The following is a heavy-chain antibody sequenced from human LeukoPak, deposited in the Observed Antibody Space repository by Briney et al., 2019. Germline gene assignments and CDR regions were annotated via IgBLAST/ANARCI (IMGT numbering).Heavy chain of an antibody. CDR3: ARDTAMDGGVYYYMDV. Sequence: GASVKVSCKASGYTFTSHYMHWVRQAPGQGLEWMGIINPSGGSTSYAQKFQGRVTMTRDTSISTAYMELSRLRSDDTAVYYCARDTAMDGGVYYYMDVWGKGTTVTISS. D-gene: IGHD5-18*01. V-gene: IGHV1-46*01. CDR1: GYTFTSHY. J-gene: IGHJ6*03. CDR2: INPSGGST.